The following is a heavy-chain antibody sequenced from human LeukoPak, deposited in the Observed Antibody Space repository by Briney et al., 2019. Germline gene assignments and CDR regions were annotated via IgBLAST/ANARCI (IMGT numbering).Heavy chain of an antibody. J-gene: IGHJ4*02. CDR3: ARGPSSNWSGLDF. Sequence: PGGSLRLSCAASGFSFSGHRMHWARQLPGKGLVWVSRISPTGSSTSYADSVKGRFTVSRDNAKNTLYLQVNNLRAEGTAVYYCARGPSSNWSGLDFWGQGTLLAVSS. CDR2: ISPTGSST. CDR1: GFSFSGHR. V-gene: IGHV3-74*01. D-gene: IGHD6-13*01.